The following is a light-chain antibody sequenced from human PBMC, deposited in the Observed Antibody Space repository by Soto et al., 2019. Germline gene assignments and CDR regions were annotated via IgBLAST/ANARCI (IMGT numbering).Light chain of an antibody. Sequence: QSALTQPASVSGSPGQSITISCTGTSSDVGAFNYVSWYLQYPGKAPTLMIYEVGNRPSVVSNRFSGSKSGNTASLTISGRLAEDEDDYYCCSYASGSIYVFGTGTQLTVL. CDR2: EVG. CDR1: SSDVGAFNY. J-gene: IGLJ1*01. V-gene: IGLV2-14*01. CDR3: CSYASGSIYV.